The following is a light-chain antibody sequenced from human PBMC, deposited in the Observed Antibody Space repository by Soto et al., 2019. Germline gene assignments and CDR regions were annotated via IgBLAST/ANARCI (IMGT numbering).Light chain of an antibody. J-gene: IGKJ1*01. CDR3: RQYGIPLWT. Sequence: EIALTQSPGTLSLSPGERATLSCRASQSVTANYLAWYQQKPGQAPRLLIYAASIGATGIPDRFSGSGSGTDFTLTISRLEPEDFAVYYCRQYGIPLWTFGQGTKVEIK. CDR1: QSVTANY. CDR2: AAS. V-gene: IGKV3-20*01.